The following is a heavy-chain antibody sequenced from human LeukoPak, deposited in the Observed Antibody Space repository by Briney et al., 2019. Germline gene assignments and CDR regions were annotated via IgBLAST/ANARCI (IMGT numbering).Heavy chain of an antibody. Sequence: PSETQSLTCTVSGGSISSGSYYWSWIRQPAGKGLEWIGRIYTSGSTNYNPSLKSRVTISVDTSKNQFSLKLSSVTAADTAVYYCARGRVNYYDSSGYWTDAFDIWGQGTMVTVSS. CDR1: GGSISSGSYY. V-gene: IGHV4-61*02. CDR2: IYTSGST. J-gene: IGHJ3*02. CDR3: ARGRVNYYDSSGYWTDAFDI. D-gene: IGHD3-22*01.